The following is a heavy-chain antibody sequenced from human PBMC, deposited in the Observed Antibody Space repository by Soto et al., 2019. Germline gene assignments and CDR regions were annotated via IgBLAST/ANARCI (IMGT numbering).Heavy chain of an antibody. J-gene: IGHJ5*02. D-gene: IGHD6-13*01. Sequence: SETLSLTCAVYGGSFSGYYWSWIRQPPGKGLEWIGEINHSGSTNYNPSLKSRVTISVDTSKNQFSLQLSSVTAADTAVYYCARGLNGYSSSWYSSPSWFDPWGQGTLVTVSS. V-gene: IGHV4-34*01. CDR1: GGSFSGYY. CDR2: INHSGST. CDR3: ARGLNGYSSSWYSSPSWFDP.